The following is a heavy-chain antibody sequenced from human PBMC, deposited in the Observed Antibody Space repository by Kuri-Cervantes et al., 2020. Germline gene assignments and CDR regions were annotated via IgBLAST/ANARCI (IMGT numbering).Heavy chain of an antibody. CDR3: ARDRCTSTSCPPLFDL. CDR2: IYASGST. D-gene: IGHD2-2*01. Sequence: SETLSLTCTVSGDSINNYYWSWIRQPAGKGLEWIGRIYASGSTNYNASLKSRVTMSVDTSKNQFSPKLTSVTAADTAVYFCARDRCTSTSCPPLFDLWGQGTLVTVSS. J-gene: IGHJ4*02. V-gene: IGHV4-4*07. CDR1: GDSINNYY.